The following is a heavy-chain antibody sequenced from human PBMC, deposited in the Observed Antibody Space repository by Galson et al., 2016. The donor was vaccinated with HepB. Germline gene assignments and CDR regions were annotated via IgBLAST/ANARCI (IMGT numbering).Heavy chain of an antibody. D-gene: IGHD5-12*01. V-gene: IGHV4-39*07. J-gene: IGHJ5*02. CDR3: AGRGYTAFHNWFDP. Sequence: SETLSLTCSLSDGSIANSRYYWGWIRQPPGKGLEWIGYIYSSGSASYNPSLKSRVTMSLDTSKNLFSLKLTSVPAADTAVYYCAGRGYTAFHNWFDPWGQGTLVIVSS. CDR2: IYSSGSA. CDR1: DGSIANSRYY.